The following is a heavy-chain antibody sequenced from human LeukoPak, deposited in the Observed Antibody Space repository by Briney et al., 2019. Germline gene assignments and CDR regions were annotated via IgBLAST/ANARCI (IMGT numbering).Heavy chain of an antibody. CDR1: RFTFSYYN. CDR2: ISRSGSTK. CDR3: ARVLRYCSGGNCYSGGLGYMDV. J-gene: IGHJ6*03. Sequence: GGSLRLSCSASRFTFSYYNVRWIRRAPGRGLGWVSSISRSGSTKYYAASVKGPFTISRDNAKNSLFLQMNSLRAEDTAVYYCARVLRYCSGGNCYSGGLGYMDVWGKGTTVTISS. V-gene: IGHV3-11*01. D-gene: IGHD2-15*01.